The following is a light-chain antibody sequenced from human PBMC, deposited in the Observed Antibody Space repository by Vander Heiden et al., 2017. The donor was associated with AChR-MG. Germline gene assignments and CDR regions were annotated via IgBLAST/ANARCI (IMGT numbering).Light chain of an antibody. CDR2: AAS. CDR3: QQLGT. CDR1: QGISSY. J-gene: IGKJ2*01. V-gene: IGKV1-9*01. Sequence: DIQLTQSPSFLSASVGDRVTITCRASQGISSYLAWYQQKPGKAPKLLIYAASTLQSGVPSRFSGSGSGTEFTFTISSLQPEDFATYYCQQLGTFGQGTKLEIK.